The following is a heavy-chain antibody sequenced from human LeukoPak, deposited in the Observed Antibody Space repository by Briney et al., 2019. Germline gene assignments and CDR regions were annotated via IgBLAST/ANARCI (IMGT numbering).Heavy chain of an antibody. CDR1: GFTFSSYS. V-gene: IGHV3-21*01. Sequence: GGSLRLSCAASGFTFSSYSMNWVRQAPGKGLEWVSSISSSSSYIYYADSVKGRFTISRDNAKNSLYLQMNSLRAEDTAVYYCASGPYGGNLGVFYYYMDVWGKGTTVTVSS. J-gene: IGHJ6*03. CDR3: ASGPYGGNLGVFYYYMDV. CDR2: ISSSSSYI. D-gene: IGHD4-23*01.